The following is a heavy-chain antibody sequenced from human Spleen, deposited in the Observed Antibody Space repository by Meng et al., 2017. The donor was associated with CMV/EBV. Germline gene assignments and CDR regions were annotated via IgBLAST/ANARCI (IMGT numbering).Heavy chain of an antibody. V-gene: IGHV3-13*01. CDR3: ARGWAGTTVY. Sequence: SCKASGYTFTSYNMHWVRQTTGKGLEWVSAIGTAGDTYYPGSVKGRFTISRENAKNSFYLQMNSLRAGDTAVYYCARGWAGTTVYWGQGTLVTVSS. CDR2: IGTAGDT. CDR1: GYTFTSYN. J-gene: IGHJ4*02. D-gene: IGHD1-1*01.